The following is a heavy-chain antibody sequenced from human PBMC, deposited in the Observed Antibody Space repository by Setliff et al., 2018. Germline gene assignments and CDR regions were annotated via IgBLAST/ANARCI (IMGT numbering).Heavy chain of an antibody. V-gene: IGHV4-4*02. D-gene: IGHD3-16*02. J-gene: IGHJ5*02. Sequence: TSETLSLTCAVSGSSITSSNWWSWVRQAPGKGLEWVGQIFHSGSTHFNPSLKSRLTMSVDQSKNQFSLRLRSVTAADTAVYYCARLESLGDLSLYGLWFDPWGQGTLVTVSS. CDR1: GSSITSSNW. CDR3: ARLESLGDLSLYGLWFDP. CDR2: IFHSGST.